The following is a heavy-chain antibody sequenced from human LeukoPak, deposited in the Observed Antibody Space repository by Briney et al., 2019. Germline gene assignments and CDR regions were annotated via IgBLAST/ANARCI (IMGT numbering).Heavy chain of an antibody. Sequence: SETLSLTCAVSGGSISRSNWWTWVRQPPGKGLEWIGEIDHSGSINYNPSLKSRVTISIDKSKNQFSLKLSSVTAADTAVYYCARVLGIQGNAFNIWGQGTMVTVSS. CDR3: ARVLGIQGNAFNI. CDR1: GGSISRSNW. CDR2: IDHSGSI. V-gene: IGHV4-4*02. J-gene: IGHJ3*02. D-gene: IGHD7-27*01.